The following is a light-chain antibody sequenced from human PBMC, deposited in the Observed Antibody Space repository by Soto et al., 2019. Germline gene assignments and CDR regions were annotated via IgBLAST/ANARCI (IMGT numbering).Light chain of an antibody. Sequence: EIVLTQSPGTLSLSPGERATLSCRASQSVSSSYLAWYQQKPGQAPRLLIDGASSRATGIPDRFSGSGAGTDVTLSISSLEPEDFAVYSCQQYGSAPLYTVGQGTKLEIK. CDR1: QSVSSSY. V-gene: IGKV3-20*01. CDR3: QQYGSAPLYT. J-gene: IGKJ2*01. CDR2: GAS.